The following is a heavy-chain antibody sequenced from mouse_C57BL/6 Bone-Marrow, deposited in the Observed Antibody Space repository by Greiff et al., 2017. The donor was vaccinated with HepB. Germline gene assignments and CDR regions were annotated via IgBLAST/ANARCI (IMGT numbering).Heavy chain of an antibody. J-gene: IGHJ2*01. CDR1: GFTFTDYY. CDR3: AREDGSRGADLYYFDY. D-gene: IGHD1-1*01. Sequence: EVKLQESGPVLVKPGPSVKISCKASGFTFTDYYMHWVKQSHGKSLEWIGLVYPYNGGTSYNQKFKGKATLTVDTSSSTAYMELNSLTSEDSAVYYCAREDGSRGADLYYFDYWGQGTTLTVSS. CDR2: VYPYNGGT. V-gene: IGHV1-36*01.